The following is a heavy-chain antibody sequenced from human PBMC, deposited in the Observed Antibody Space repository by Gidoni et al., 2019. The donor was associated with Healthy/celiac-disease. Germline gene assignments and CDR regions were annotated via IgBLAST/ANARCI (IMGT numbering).Heavy chain of an antibody. CDR3: ARATPRDYYDSSGYPWEGFDY. D-gene: IGHD3-22*01. CDR1: GFTFSDYY. CDR2: ISSSGSTI. V-gene: IGHV3-11*01. J-gene: IGHJ4*02. Sequence: QVQLVESGGGLVKPGGSLRLSCAASGFTFSDYYMSWIRQAPGKGLEWVSYISSSGSTIYYADSVKGRFTISRDNAKNSLYLQMNSLRAEDTAVYYCARATPRDYYDSSGYPWEGFDYWGQGTLVTVSS.